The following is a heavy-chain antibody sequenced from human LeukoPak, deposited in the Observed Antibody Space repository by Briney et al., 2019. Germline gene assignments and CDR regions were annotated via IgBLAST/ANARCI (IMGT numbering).Heavy chain of an antibody. J-gene: IGHJ5*02. CDR3: ARAMGDYGDFNWFDP. Sequence: PGGSLRLSCAASGFTFSSYWMSWVRQAPGKGLEWVANIKQDGSEKYYVDSVKDRFTISRDNAKNSLYLQMNSLRAEDTAVYYCARAMGDYGDFNWFDPWGQGTLVTVSS. CDR1: GFTFSSYW. V-gene: IGHV3-7*04. D-gene: IGHD4-17*01. CDR2: IKQDGSEK.